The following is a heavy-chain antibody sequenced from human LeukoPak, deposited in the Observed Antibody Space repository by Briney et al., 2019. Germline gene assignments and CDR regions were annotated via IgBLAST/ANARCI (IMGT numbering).Heavy chain of an antibody. V-gene: IGHV5-51*01. CDR2: MHPGDSDT. CDR1: AYSFTSYW. CDR3: ARRSSGGKEFDY. J-gene: IGHJ4*02. D-gene: IGHD6-19*01. Sequence: GESLQISCKVSAYSFTSYWIAWVRQMPGKGREWMGIMHPGDSDTRYSPSFQGQVTISADKSISTAYLQWSSLKASDTAMYYCARRSSGGKEFDYWGQGTLVTVSS.